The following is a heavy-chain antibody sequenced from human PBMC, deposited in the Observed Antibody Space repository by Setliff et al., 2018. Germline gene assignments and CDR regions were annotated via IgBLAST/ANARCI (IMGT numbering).Heavy chain of an antibody. Sequence: QPGGSLRLSCGASGFTFSTHAMHWVRQAPGKGLEWVAMIWSDGINKYYGASVKGRFTVSRDNSKKMVYLEMNTLGAEDTALYYCVTDPPGSGWSFDSWGQGTLVTVSS. CDR2: IWSDGINK. D-gene: IGHD6-19*01. CDR3: VTDPPGSGWSFDS. J-gene: IGHJ4*02. V-gene: IGHV3-33*03. CDR1: GFTFSTHA.